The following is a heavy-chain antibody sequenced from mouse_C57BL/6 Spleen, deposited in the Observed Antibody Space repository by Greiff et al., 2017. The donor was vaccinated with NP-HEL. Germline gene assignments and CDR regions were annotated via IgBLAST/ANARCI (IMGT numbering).Heavy chain of an antibody. V-gene: IGHV7-3*01. J-gene: IGHJ2*01. Sequence: DVQLVESGGGLVQPGGSLSLSCAASGFTFTDYYMSWVRQPPGKALEWLGFIRNKANGYTTEYSASVKGRFTISRDNSQSILYLQMNALRAEDSATYYCASSNGDDYFDYWGQGTTLTVSS. CDR2: IRNKANGYTT. CDR1: GFTFTDYY. CDR3: ASSNGDDYFDY. D-gene: IGHD4-1*02.